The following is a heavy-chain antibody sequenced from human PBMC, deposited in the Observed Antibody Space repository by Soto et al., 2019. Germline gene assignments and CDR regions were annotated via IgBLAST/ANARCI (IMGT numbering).Heavy chain of an antibody. V-gene: IGHV4-31*03. CDR2: IYYSGST. CDR3: ARWTQKKDSSGKFDY. J-gene: IGHJ4*02. CDR1: GGSISSGGYY. D-gene: IGHD3-22*01. Sequence: SETLSLTCTVSGGSISSGGYYWSWIRQHPGKGLEWIGYIYYSGSTYYNPSLKSRVTISVDTSKNQFSLKLSSVTAADTAVYYCARWTQKKDSSGKFDYWGQGTLVTAPQ.